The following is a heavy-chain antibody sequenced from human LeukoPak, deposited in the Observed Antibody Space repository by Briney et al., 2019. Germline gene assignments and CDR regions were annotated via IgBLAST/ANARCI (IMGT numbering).Heavy chain of an antibody. Sequence: GSLRLSCAASGFTFSDYYMSWIRQAPGKGLEWVSYISSSGSSIYYADSVKGRFTISRDNAKNSLYLQMNSLRAEDTAVYYCAKDESPIAVAVLFDYWGQGTLVTVSS. CDR1: GFTFSDYY. V-gene: IGHV3-11*01. J-gene: IGHJ4*02. CDR3: AKDESPIAVAVLFDY. CDR2: ISSSGSSI. D-gene: IGHD6-19*01.